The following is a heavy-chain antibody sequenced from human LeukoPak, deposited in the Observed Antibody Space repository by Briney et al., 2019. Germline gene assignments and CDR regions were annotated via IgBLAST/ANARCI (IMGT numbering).Heavy chain of an antibody. Sequence: PGGSLRLSCAASGFTFSSYWMSWVRQAPGKGLEWVANIKQDGSEKYYVDSVKGRFTISRDNAKNSLYLQMNSLRAEDTAVYYCARDYTYCSGSRCYDRFEYWGQGIRATVSS. V-gene: IGHV3-7*01. CDR1: GFTFSSYW. J-gene: IGHJ4*02. CDR3: ARDYTYCSGSRCYDRFEY. D-gene: IGHD2-15*01. CDR2: IKQDGSEK.